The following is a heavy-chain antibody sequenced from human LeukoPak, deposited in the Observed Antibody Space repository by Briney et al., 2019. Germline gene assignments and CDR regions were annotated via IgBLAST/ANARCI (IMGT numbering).Heavy chain of an antibody. CDR2: IYYSGGT. CDR3: ARGIVADYYYYMDV. J-gene: IGHJ6*03. Sequence: SETLSLTCTVSGGSISSHYWSWIRQPPGKGLEWIGYIYYSGGTNYNPSLKSRVTISVDTSKNQFSLKLSSVTAADTAVYYCARGIVADYYYYMDVWGKGTTVTVSS. CDR1: GGSISSHY. V-gene: IGHV4-59*11. D-gene: IGHD5-12*01.